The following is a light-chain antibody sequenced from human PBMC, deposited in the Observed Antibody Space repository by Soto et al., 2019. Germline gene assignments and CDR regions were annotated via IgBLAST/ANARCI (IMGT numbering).Light chain of an antibody. CDR1: KLGDKY. V-gene: IGLV3-1*01. CDR3: QAWVGGTVV. J-gene: IGLJ2*01. Sequence: SYELTQPPSMSVSPGQTATIACSGDKLGDKYVCWYQQKSGESPILVIYQDTKRPSGIPERFSGSNSGSTATLTISGTQSIDEADYYCQAWVGGTVVFGGGTQLTVL. CDR2: QDT.